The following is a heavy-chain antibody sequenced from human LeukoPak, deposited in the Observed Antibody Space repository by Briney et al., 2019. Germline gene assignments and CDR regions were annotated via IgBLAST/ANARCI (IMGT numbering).Heavy chain of an antibody. J-gene: IGHJ3*02. CDR1: GYTFTSYD. Sequence: ASVKVSCKASGYTFTSYDINWVRQATGQGLEWMGWINPYSGGTNYAQKFQGRVTMTRDTSISTAYMELSRLRSDDTAVYYCARDPTTGIWGGAFDIWGQGTMVTVSA. CDR2: INPYSGGT. CDR3: ARDPTTGIWGGAFDI. D-gene: IGHD1-1*01. V-gene: IGHV1-2*02.